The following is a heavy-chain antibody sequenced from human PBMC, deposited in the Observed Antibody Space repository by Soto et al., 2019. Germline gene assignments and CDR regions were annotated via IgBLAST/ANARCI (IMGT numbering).Heavy chain of an antibody. CDR2: INWNSGSI. Sequence: LRLSCAASGFTFDDYAMHWARQVPGKGLEWVSGINWNSGSIGYADSVKGRFAISRDNAKNSLHLQMNSLRAEDTAFYYCVKDESINWYSGHFRHWGQGTLVTVSS. V-gene: IGHV3-9*01. CDR1: GFTFDDYA. J-gene: IGHJ1*01. D-gene: IGHD6-13*01. CDR3: VKDESINWYSGHFRH.